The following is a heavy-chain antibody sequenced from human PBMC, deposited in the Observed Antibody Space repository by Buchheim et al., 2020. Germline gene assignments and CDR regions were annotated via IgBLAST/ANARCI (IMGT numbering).Heavy chain of an antibody. V-gene: IGHV4-59*01. D-gene: IGHD1-26*01. CDR1: DGSITSYY. CDR3: ARSWELLRYGMDV. CDR2: IYYSGST. J-gene: IGHJ6*02. Sequence: QVLLQESGPRLGKPSETLSLTCTVSDGSITSYYWSWIRQPPGKGLEWIGYIYYSGSTNYNPSLKSRVTISIDTSKNQISLKLSSVTAAYTAVYYCARSWELLRYGMDVWGQGTT.